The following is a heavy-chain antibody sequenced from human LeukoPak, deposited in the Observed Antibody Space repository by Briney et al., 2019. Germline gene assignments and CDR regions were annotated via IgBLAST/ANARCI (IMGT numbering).Heavy chain of an antibody. D-gene: IGHD3-3*01. CDR3: AKDQLQFLALFYY. CDR1: GFTFSSYA. Sequence: GGSLKLSCAASGFTFSSYAMSWVRQAPGKGLEWVSAISSGGGSTYYADSVKGRFTISRDNSKNTLYLQMNSLRAEDTAVYYCAKDQLQFLALFYYWGQGTLVTVS. CDR2: ISSGGGST. V-gene: IGHV3-23*01. J-gene: IGHJ4*02.